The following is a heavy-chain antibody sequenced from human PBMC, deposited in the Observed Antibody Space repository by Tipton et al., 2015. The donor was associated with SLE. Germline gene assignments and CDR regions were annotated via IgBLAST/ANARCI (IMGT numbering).Heavy chain of an antibody. Sequence: TLSLTCAVSGYSITSGDYWGWIRQPPGKGLEGVGGLYHRGSTYYNPSLKSRVTISTDTSKNEIYLKLTSVTATDTAVYFCARDPYDSTWRNGWFDPWGQGTLVTVSS. D-gene: IGHD6-13*01. CDR1: GYSITSGDY. V-gene: IGHV4-38-2*02. CDR3: ARDPYDSTWRNGWFDP. J-gene: IGHJ5*02. CDR2: LYHRGST.